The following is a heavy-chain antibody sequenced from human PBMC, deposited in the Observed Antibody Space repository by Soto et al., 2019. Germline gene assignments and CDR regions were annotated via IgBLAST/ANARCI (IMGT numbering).Heavy chain of an antibody. Sequence: SETLSLTCTFSGASFNSYYWSWIRQPPGKGLEWIGYISYSGSTNYNPSLKSRVTISEDTSKNQFSLRLSSVIAADTAVYYCARGFRNNW. CDR2: ISYSGST. J-gene: IGHJ5*01. V-gene: IGHV4-59*08. CDR3: ARGFRNNW. CDR1: GASFNSYY.